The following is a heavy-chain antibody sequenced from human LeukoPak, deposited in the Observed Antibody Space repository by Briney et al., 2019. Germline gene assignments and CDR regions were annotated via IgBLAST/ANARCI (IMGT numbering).Heavy chain of an antibody. CDR3: ARDRYYYDSSGSRIFDY. D-gene: IGHD3-22*01. V-gene: IGHV4-4*07. CDR2: IYTSGST. Sequence: SETLCLTRTVSGGSISSYYSSWIREPAGKGLEWIGRIYTSGSTNYNPPLKSRVTMSVDTSKNQFSLKLSSVTAADTAVYYCARDRYYYDSSGSRIFDYWGQGTLVTVSS. J-gene: IGHJ4*02. CDR1: GGSISSYY.